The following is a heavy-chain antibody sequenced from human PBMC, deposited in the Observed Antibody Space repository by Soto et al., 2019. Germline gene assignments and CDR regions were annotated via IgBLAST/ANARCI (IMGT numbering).Heavy chain of an antibody. Sequence: GASVNVSCKASGYTSTSYYMHWVRQAPGQGLEWMGIINPSGGSTSYAQKFQGRVTMTRDTSTSTVYMELSSLRSEDTAVYYCARCTDLANWFDPWGQGTLVTVSS. CDR3: ARCTDLANWFDP. J-gene: IGHJ5*02. V-gene: IGHV1-46*01. D-gene: IGHD2-2*01. CDR1: GYTSTSYY. CDR2: INPSGGST.